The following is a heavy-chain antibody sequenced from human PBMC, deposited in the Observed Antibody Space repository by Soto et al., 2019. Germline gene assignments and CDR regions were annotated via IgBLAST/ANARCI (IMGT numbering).Heavy chain of an antibody. V-gene: IGHV3-53*01. CDR1: GLTVSGKKY. CDR2: FYDLDGT. CDR3: ATWHLQEHAYDV. D-gene: IGHD4-4*01. Sequence: DVQLVESGGGLTQPGGSLRLSCAVSGLTVSGKKYVAWVRQAPGKGLEWVSGFYDLDGTYYADSLKGRFTTSGDSSRTIVYLQMNGLRPEDTAVYYCATWHLQEHAYDVWGQGTTVTVSS. J-gene: IGHJ3*01.